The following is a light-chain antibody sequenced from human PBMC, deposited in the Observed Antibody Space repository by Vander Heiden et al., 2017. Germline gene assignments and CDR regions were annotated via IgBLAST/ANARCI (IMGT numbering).Light chain of an antibody. J-gene: IGKJ4*01. CDR3: QQYDSSPRGLT. CDR2: GAS. V-gene: IGKV3-20*01. Sequence: SLSPGERATLSCRASQSVSSSYLAWYQQKPGQAPRLLIYGASSRATGIPDRFSGSGSGTDFTLTISRLEPEDFAVYYCQQYDSSPRGLTFGGGTKVEIK. CDR1: QSVSSSY.